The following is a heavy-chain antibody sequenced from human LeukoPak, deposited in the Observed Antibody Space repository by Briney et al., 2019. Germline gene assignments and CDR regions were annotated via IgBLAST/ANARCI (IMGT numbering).Heavy chain of an antibody. CDR1: SDSVSSGTNF. V-gene: IGHV4-61*01. CDR2: IYYSGST. D-gene: IGHD1-26*01. CDR3: ARAKLSGSYLFDY. Sequence: SETLSLTCTVSSDSVSSGTNFWSWIRQPPGKGLEWIGYIYYSGSTNYNPSLKSRVTISVDTSKNQFSLKLSSVTAADTAVYYCARAKLSGSYLFDYWGQGTLVTVSS. J-gene: IGHJ4*02.